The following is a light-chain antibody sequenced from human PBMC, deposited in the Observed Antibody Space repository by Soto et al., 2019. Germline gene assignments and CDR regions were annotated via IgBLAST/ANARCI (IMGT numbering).Light chain of an antibody. CDR3: STYTTSTTPYV. CDR2: EVS. Sequence: SVLTQPASLSGSPGQSITISCTGTGSDIGVYNYVSWYQQHPGKAPKLMIYEVSNRPSGVSNRFSGSKSGNTASLTISGLQAEDEADYYCSTYTTSTTPYVFGTGTNVTVL. CDR1: GSDIGVYNY. V-gene: IGLV2-14*01. J-gene: IGLJ1*01.